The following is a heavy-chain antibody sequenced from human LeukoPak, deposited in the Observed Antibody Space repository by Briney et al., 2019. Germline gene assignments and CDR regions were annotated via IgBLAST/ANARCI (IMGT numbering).Heavy chain of an antibody. CDR3: ARGDIVVVPAAKGYGMDV. V-gene: IGHV3-21*01. Sequence: GGSLRLSCAASGFTFSSYSMNWVRQAPGKGLEWVSSISSSSSYIYYADSVKGRFTISRDNAKNSLYLQMNSLRAEDTAVYYCARGDIVVVPAAKGYGMDVWGQGTTVTVSS. D-gene: IGHD2-2*01. CDR2: ISSSSSYI. J-gene: IGHJ6*02. CDR1: GFTFSSYS.